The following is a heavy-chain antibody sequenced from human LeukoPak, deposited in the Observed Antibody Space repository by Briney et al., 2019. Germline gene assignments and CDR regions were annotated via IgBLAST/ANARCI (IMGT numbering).Heavy chain of an antibody. CDR2: ISSSGSTI. Sequence: GGSLRLSCVASGFTFSSYEMNWVRQAPGKRLEWVSYISSSGSTIYYAYSVKGRFTISRDNAKNSLYLQMNSLSAEDTAVYYCARGSRYFDWLLPFDYWGQGTLVTVSS. CDR3: ARGSRYFDWLLPFDY. D-gene: IGHD3-9*01. J-gene: IGHJ4*02. CDR1: GFTFSSYE. V-gene: IGHV3-48*03.